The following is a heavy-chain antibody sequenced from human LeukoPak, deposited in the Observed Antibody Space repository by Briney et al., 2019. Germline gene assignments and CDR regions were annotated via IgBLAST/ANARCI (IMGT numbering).Heavy chain of an antibody. D-gene: IGHD6-19*01. J-gene: IGHJ4*02. CDR3: ARVGGPGYSSGWYRGAIGY. CDR2: INHSGST. Sequence: PSETLSLTCAVYGGSFSGYYWSWIRQPPGKGLEWIGEINHSGSTNYNPSLKSRVTISVDTSKNQFSLKLSSVTAADTAVYYCARVGGPGYSSGWYRGAIGYWGQGTLVTVSS. V-gene: IGHV4-34*01. CDR1: GGSFSGYY.